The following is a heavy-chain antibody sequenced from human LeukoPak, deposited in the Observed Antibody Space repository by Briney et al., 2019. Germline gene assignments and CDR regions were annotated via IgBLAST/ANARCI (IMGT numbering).Heavy chain of an antibody. J-gene: IGHJ6*03. CDR1: GFTVSSNY. V-gene: IGHV3-66*01. D-gene: IGHD6-13*01. CDR3: ARVEGSSWYHYYYYYMDV. CDR2: SYSGGST. Sequence: GGSLRLSCAASGFTVSSNYMSWGRQAPGKGLEWVSVSYSGGSTYYADSVKGRFTISRDNSKNTLYLQMNSLRAEDTAVYYCARVEGSSWYHYYYYYMDVWGKGTTVTISS.